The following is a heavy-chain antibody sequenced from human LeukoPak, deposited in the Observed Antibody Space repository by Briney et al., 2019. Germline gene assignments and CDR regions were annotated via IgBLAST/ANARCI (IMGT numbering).Heavy chain of an antibody. CDR1: GITLSSYA. CDR3: AKGNSRYYYGSAEGDY. D-gene: IGHD3-10*01. J-gene: IGHJ4*02. V-gene: IGHV3-23*01. CDR2: ISGSGGST. Sequence: GGSLRLSCAASGITLSSYAMSWVRQAPGKGLEWVSAISGSGGSTYYADSVKGRFTISRDNSKNTLYLQMNSLRAEDTAVYYCAKGNSRYYYGSAEGDYWGQGTLVTVSS.